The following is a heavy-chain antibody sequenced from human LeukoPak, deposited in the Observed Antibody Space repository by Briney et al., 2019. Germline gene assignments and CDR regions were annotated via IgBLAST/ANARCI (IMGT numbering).Heavy chain of an antibody. D-gene: IGHD2-21*01. CDR3: ARRIRYYYYMDV. J-gene: IGHJ6*03. CDR2: IYHSGST. Sequence: PSGTLSLTCAVSGGSISSSNWWSWVRQPPGKGLEWIGEIYHSGSTNYNPSLKSRVTISVDTSKNQFSLKLSSVAAADTAVYYCARRIRYYYYMDVWGKGTTVTISS. V-gene: IGHV4-4*02. CDR1: GGSISSSNW.